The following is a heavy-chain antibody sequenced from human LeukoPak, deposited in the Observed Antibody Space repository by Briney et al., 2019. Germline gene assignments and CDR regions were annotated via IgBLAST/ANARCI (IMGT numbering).Heavy chain of an antibody. V-gene: IGHV4-59*10. D-gene: IGHD4-17*01. J-gene: IGHJ6*02. CDR2: ITSSGTT. CDR3: ASPYSPAFRYGDLPYYYYGMDV. Sequence: PSETLSLTCAVYGGSFSGYYWSWIRQPAGKGLEWIGRITSSGTTTYNPSLNSRVTISLDTSKNQFSLKLSSVTAADTAVYYCASPYSPAFRYGDLPYYYYGMDVWGQGTTVTVSS. CDR1: GGSFSGYY.